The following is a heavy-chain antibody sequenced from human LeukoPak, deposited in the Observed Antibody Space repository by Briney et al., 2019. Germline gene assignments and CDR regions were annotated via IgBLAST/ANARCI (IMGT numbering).Heavy chain of an antibody. Sequence: PSETLSLTCTVSGGSITNYYWSWIRQPPGKGLEWIAYIYYSGSANYNPSLKSRVTMSVDTSKNQFSLRLTSVTAADTAVYYCARHESAVGALFYWGQGTLVTVSS. CDR1: GGSITNYY. CDR2: IYYSGSA. V-gene: IGHV4-59*08. D-gene: IGHD1-26*01. J-gene: IGHJ4*02. CDR3: ARHESAVGALFY.